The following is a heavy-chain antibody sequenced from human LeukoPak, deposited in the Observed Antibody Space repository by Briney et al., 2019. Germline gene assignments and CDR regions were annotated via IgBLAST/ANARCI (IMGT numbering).Heavy chain of an antibody. D-gene: IGHD3-9*01. Sequence: ASVKVSSKASGYTFTSYGISWVRQAPGQGLEWMGWICAYNGNTNYVQKLQGRVTMTTDTSTSTAYMELRSLRSDDTAVYYCARGTYYDILTGYPGFDYWGQGTLVTVSS. CDR3: ARGTYYDILTGYPGFDY. J-gene: IGHJ4*02. CDR1: GYTFTSYG. CDR2: ICAYNGNT. V-gene: IGHV1-18*04.